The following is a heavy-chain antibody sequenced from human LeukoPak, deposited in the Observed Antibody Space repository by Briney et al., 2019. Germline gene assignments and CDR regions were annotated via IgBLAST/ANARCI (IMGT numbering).Heavy chain of an antibody. CDR2: IYYSGST. CDR1: GGSISSSSYY. J-gene: IGHJ6*02. D-gene: IGHD3-10*01. V-gene: IGHV4-39*01. Sequence: SETLSLTCTVSGGSISSSSYYWGWIRQPPGKGLEWIGSIYYSGSTYYNPSLKSRVTISVDTSKNQFSLELSSVTAADTAVYYCARHGSGSYYWNYYYYGMDVWGQGTTVTVSS. CDR3: ARHGSGSYYWNYYYYGMDV.